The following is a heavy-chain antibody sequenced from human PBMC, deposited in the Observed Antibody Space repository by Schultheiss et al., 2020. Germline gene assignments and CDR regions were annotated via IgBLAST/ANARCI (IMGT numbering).Heavy chain of an antibody. V-gene: IGHV4-59*01. CDR3: AKGVRGVISAFDI. D-gene: IGHD3-10*01. J-gene: IGHJ3*02. CDR2: INHSGST. Sequence: SETLSLTCTVSGDSISSFYWTWIRQPPGKGLEWIGEINHSGSTNYNPSLKSRVTISVDTSKNQFSLKLSSVTAADTAVYYCAKGVRGVISAFDIWGQGTMVTVSS. CDR1: GDSISSFY.